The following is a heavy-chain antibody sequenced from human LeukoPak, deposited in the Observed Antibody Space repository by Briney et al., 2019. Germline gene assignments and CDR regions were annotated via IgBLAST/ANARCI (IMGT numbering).Heavy chain of an antibody. CDR2: IYYSGST. D-gene: IGHD6-13*01. CDR3: ARRGQGSNPDY. CDR1: GGSISSSSYS. J-gene: IGHJ4*02. V-gene: IGHV4-61*05. Sequence: SETLSLTCTVSGGSISSSSYSWGWIRQPPGKGLEWIGYIYYSGSTNYNPSLKSRVSISVDVSKNKFSLKLNSVTAADTAVYYCARRGQGSNPDYWGQGTLVTVSS.